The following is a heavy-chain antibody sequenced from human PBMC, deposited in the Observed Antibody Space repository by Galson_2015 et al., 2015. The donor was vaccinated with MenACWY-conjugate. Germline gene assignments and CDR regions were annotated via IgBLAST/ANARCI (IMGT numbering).Heavy chain of an antibody. CDR2: IDPSDSYT. Sequence: QSGAEVKKPGESLRISCKGSGYRFTSYWISWVRQMPGKGLEWMGRIDPSDSYTNYSPSFQGHVTISADKSISTAYLQWSSLKASDSAMYYCASSTVTTEPYNWFDSWGQGTLVTVSS. CDR1: GYRFTSYW. CDR3: ASSTVTTEPYNWFDS. D-gene: IGHD4-11*01. V-gene: IGHV5-10-1*01. J-gene: IGHJ5*01.